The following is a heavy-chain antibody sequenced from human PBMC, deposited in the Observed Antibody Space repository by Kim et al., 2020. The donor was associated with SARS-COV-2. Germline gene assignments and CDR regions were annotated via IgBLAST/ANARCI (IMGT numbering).Heavy chain of an antibody. D-gene: IGHD6-13*01. V-gene: IGHV5-51*01. CDR2: IYPDDSDT. CDR1: GYSFTNYW. Sequence: GESLKISCKGSGYSFTNYWIGWVRQMPGKGLEWMGIIYPDDSDTRYSPSFQGQVTISADKSFNTAYLQWSSLKPSDTAMYYCASKNDRSWYAPFDFWGQGTLVTVSS. J-gene: IGHJ4*02. CDR3: ASKNDRSWYAPFDF.